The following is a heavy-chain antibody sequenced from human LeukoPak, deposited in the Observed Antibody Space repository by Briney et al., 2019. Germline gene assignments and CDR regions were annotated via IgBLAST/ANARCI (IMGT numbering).Heavy chain of an antibody. CDR2: IYTSGST. Sequence: KPSETLSLTCTVSGGSISSCYWSWIRQPAGKGLEWIGRIYTSGSTNYNPSLKSRVTMSVDTSKNQFSLKLYSVTAADTAVYYCARDYDVLTAYPPTQLFDPWGQGTLVTVSS. J-gene: IGHJ5*02. V-gene: IGHV4-4*07. D-gene: IGHD3-9*01. CDR3: ARDYDVLTAYPPTQLFDP. CDR1: GGSISSCY.